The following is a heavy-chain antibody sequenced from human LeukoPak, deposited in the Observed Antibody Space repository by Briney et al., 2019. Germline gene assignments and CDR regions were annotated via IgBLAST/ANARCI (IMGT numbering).Heavy chain of an antibody. CDR3: ARVGLAAAAIKSDAFDI. CDR1: GYTFTGYY. CDR2: INPNTGNT. D-gene: IGHD6-13*01. J-gene: IGHJ3*02. Sequence: GASVKVSCKASGYTFTGYYMHWVRQAPGQGLEWMGWINPNTGNTNYAQKLQGRVTMTTDTSTSTAYMELRSLRSDDTAVYYCARVGLAAAAIKSDAFDIWGQGTMVTVSS. V-gene: IGHV1-18*04.